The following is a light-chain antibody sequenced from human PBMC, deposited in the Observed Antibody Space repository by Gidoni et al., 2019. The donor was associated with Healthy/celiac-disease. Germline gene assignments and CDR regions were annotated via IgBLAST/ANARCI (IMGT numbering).Light chain of an antibody. Sequence: DIVMTQSPATLSVSPVERATLSCSASQSVSSNLAWYQQKPGQAPRLLIYGASSRATGIPARFSGSGSGTEFTLTISRLQSEDFAVYYCQQYNNWPGTYGEGTKVEIK. CDR1: QSVSSN. CDR2: GAS. CDR3: QQYNNWPGT. J-gene: IGKJ1*01. V-gene: IGKV3-15*01.